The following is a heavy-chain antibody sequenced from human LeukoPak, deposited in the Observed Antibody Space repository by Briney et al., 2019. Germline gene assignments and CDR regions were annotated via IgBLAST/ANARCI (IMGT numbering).Heavy chain of an antibody. V-gene: IGHV3-30-3*01. CDR1: GFPFSNAW. CDR2: ISYDGNKR. Sequence: GGSLRLSCAASGFPFSNAWMTWVRQAPVKGLEWVAIISYDGNKRYYADSVKGRFTISRDNSKNTLYLQMNSLRAEDTAVYYCARDSYGMDVWGQGTTVTVSS. CDR3: ARDSYGMDV. J-gene: IGHJ6*02.